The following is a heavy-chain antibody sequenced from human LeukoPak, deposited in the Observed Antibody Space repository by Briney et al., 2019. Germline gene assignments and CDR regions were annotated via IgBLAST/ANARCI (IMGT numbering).Heavy chain of an antibody. J-gene: IGHJ5*02. CDR3: MGEVPGTTVYS. D-gene: IGHD4-17*01. V-gene: IGHV3-66*01. Sequence: GGSLRLSCAASGFSVSNNYMSWVRQAPGKGLEWVSVIFRGEGTYYADSVKGRFTISRDSSQNTAYLQMNSLRAEDTAVYYYMGEVPGTTVYSWGQGTLVTVSS. CDR2: IFRGEGT. CDR1: GFSVSNNY.